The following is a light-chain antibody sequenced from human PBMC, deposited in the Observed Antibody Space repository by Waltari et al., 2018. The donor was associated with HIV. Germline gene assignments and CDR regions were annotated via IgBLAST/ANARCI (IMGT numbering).Light chain of an antibody. CDR2: EVS. CDR3: CAYAGSTTYVI. V-gene: IGLV2-23*02. CDR1: SSDVRGYNL. J-gene: IGLJ2*01. Sequence: QSALTQPASVSGSPGQSITISCPGTSSDVRGYNLVSWYQQHPGKAPKLMIYEVSKRPSGVSNRFSGSKSGNTASLTISGLQAEDEADYYCCAYAGSTTYVIFGGGTKLTVL.